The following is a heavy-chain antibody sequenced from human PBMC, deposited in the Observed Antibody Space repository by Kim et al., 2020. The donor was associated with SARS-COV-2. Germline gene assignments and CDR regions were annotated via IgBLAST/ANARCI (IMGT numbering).Heavy chain of an antibody. CDR3: ASFPVVVVAATHDAFDI. Sequence: GSLRLSCAASGFTVSSNYMSWVRQAPGKGLEWVSVIYSGGSTYYADSVKGRFTISRDNSKNTLYLQMNSLRAEDTAVYYCASFPVVVVAATHDAFDIWGQGTMVTVSS. V-gene: IGHV3-66*01. CDR2: IYSGGST. J-gene: IGHJ3*02. D-gene: IGHD2-15*01. CDR1: GFTVSSNY.